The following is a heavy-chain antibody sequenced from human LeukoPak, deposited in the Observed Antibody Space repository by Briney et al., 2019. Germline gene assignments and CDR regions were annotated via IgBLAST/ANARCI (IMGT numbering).Heavy chain of an antibody. Sequence: GGSLRLSCAASGFIFSDYYMSWIRQPPGKGLEWVSYISSSGSTIYYADSVKGRFTISKDNAKNSLYLQMNSLRAEDTAVYYCAREKYYYDTTYYYVKYFDYWGQGTLVTVSS. J-gene: IGHJ4*02. CDR2: ISSSGSTI. V-gene: IGHV3-11*01. CDR3: AREKYYYDTTYYYVKYFDY. CDR1: GFIFSDYY. D-gene: IGHD3-22*01.